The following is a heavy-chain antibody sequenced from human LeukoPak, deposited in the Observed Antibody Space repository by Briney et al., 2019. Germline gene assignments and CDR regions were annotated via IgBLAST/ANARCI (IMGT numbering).Heavy chain of an antibody. CDR2: INPNSGGT. CDR1: GYTFTGYY. Sequence: ASVKVSCKASGYTFTGYYMHWVRQAPGQGLEWMGWINPNSGGTNYAQKFQGRVTMTRDTSISTAYMELSRLRSDDTAVYYCARVKDIVVVVAASLAFDIWGQGTMVTVSS. D-gene: IGHD2-15*01. CDR3: ARVKDIVVVVAASLAFDI. J-gene: IGHJ3*02. V-gene: IGHV1-2*02.